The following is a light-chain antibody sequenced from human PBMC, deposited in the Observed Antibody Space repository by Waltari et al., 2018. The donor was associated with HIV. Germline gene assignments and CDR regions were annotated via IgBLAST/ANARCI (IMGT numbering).Light chain of an antibody. CDR3: QQYHHRPWA. Sequence: DIQMTQSPSSLSASVGDRVTISCQASQDISNHLNWYQQKPGKAPNLLIYDATNLETGASSRVSGSGSGTDFTLTISSLQPADIATYYCQQYHHRPWAFGQGTKVEF. CDR2: DAT. V-gene: IGKV1-33*01. CDR1: QDISNH. J-gene: IGKJ1*01.